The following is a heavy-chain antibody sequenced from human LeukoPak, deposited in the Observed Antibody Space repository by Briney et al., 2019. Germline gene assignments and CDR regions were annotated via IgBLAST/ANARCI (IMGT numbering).Heavy chain of an antibody. CDR1: GGSISSYY. D-gene: IGHD2-15*01. V-gene: IGHV4-59*13. J-gene: IGHJ4*02. CDR3: ARGRSYYFDY. Sequence: SETLSLTCTVSGGSISSYYWSWIRQPPGKGLEWIGYIYYSGSTNYNPSLKSRVTISVDTSKNQFSLKLSSVTAADTAVYYCARGRSYYFDYWGQGALVTVSS. CDR2: IYYSGST.